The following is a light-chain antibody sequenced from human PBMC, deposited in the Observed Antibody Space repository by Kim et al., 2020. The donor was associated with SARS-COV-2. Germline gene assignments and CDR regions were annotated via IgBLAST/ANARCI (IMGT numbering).Light chain of an antibody. J-gene: IGKJ1*01. Sequence: FSREERDTPSCRTNQDVSNYVAWYQQKGEQPRRLIQYDVTRGTASIPTRSSGSGSRADFTLTISSLEHEDFADYCYQHNKSWPVTFGEGTKVDIK. CDR3: QHNKSWPVT. V-gene: IGKV3D-11*01. CDR2: DVT. CDR1: QDVSNY.